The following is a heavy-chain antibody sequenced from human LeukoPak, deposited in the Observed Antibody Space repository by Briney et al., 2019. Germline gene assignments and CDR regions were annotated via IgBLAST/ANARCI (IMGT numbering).Heavy chain of an antibody. CDR3: AKDLKGGTVTLYFDY. CDR1: GFTFSSYA. CDR2: ISGSGGST. D-gene: IGHD4-17*01. J-gene: IGHJ4*02. Sequence: GGSLRLSCAASGFTFSSYAMSWVRQAPGKGLEWVSAISGSGGSTYYADSVKGRFTISRDNSKNTLYLQMNSLRAEDTAVYYCAKDLKGGTVTLYFDYWGQGTLVTVSS. V-gene: IGHV3-23*01.